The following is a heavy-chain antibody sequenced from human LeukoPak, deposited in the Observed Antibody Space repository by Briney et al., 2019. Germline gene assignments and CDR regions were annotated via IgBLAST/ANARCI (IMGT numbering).Heavy chain of an antibody. V-gene: IGHV3-30*02. Sequence: PGGSLRLSCAASGFIFSSYAMHWVRQAPGKGLEWVAFIRYDGSNKYYADSVKGRFTISRDNSKNTLYLQMNSLRPEDTAVYYCAKDRSSSSWYYFDYWGQGTLVTVSS. J-gene: IGHJ4*02. D-gene: IGHD6-13*01. CDR3: AKDRSSSSWYYFDY. CDR2: IRYDGSNK. CDR1: GFIFSSYA.